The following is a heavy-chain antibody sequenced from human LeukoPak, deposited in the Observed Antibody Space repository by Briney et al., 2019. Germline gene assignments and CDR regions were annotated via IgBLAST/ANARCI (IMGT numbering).Heavy chain of an antibody. D-gene: IGHD3-22*01. CDR1: GGTFSSYA. CDR3: PSTPYYYDRSGYKQPYYYYGMDV. Sequence: SVIVSCKASGGTFSSYAISWVRQSPGQGLEWMGGIIPIFGTANYAQKFQGRVTITADESTRTANMQLSSLRSEDTAVYYCPSTPYYYDRSGYKQPYYYYGMDVWGQGTTVTVSS. CDR2: IIPIFGTA. J-gene: IGHJ6*02. V-gene: IGHV1-69*13.